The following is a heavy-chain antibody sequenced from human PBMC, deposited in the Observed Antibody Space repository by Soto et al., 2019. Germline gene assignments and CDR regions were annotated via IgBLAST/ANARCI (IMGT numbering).Heavy chain of an antibody. Sequence: LRLSCAASGFTFSSYGMHWVRQAPGKGLEWVAVISYDGSNKYYADSVKGRFTISRDNSKNTLYLQMNSLRAEDTAVYYCANDSEMATIPLFLPDYWGQGTLVTVSS. V-gene: IGHV3-30*18. J-gene: IGHJ4*02. CDR1: GFTFSSYG. D-gene: IGHD5-12*01. CDR2: ISYDGSNK. CDR3: ANDSEMATIPLFLPDY.